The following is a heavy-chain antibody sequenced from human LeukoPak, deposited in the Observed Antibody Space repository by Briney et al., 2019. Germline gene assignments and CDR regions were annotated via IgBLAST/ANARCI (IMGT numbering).Heavy chain of an antibody. D-gene: IGHD1-7*01. CDR1: GGSISSGGYC. J-gene: IGHJ5*02. CDR3: ARDSKAGTTNWFDP. CDR2: IYYSGST. V-gene: IGHV4-31*03. Sequence: PSETLSLTCTVSGGSISSGGYCWSWIRQHPGKGLEWIGYIYYSGSTYYNPSLKSRVTISVDTSKNQFSLKLSSVTAADTAVYYCARDSKAGTTNWFDPWGQGTLVTVSS.